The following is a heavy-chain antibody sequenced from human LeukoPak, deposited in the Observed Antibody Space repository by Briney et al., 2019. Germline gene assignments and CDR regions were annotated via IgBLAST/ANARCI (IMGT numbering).Heavy chain of an antibody. CDR3: ARDPGPIVVVITDYYYYGMDV. CDR2: ISAYNGNT. CDR1: GYTFTSYG. D-gene: IGHD3-22*01. J-gene: IGHJ6*02. Sequence: AASVKVSCKASGYTFTSYGISRVRQAPGQGLEWMGWISAYNGNTNYAQKLQGRVTMTTDTSTSTAYMELRSLRSDDTAVYYCARDPGPIVVVITDYYYYGMDVWGQGTTVTVSS. V-gene: IGHV1-18*01.